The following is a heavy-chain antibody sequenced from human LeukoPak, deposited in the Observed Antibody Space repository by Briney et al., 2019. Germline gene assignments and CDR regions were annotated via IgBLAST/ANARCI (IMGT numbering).Heavy chain of an antibody. V-gene: IGHV3-30*02. Sequence: GGSLRLSCAASGFTFSSYGMHWVRQAPGKGLEWVAFIRYDGSNKYYADSVKGRFTISRDNSKNTLYLQMNSLRAEDTAVYYCAKGSSSRVDYYYYYMDVWGKGTTVTISS. CDR3: AKGSSSRVDYYYYYMDV. J-gene: IGHJ6*03. D-gene: IGHD6-13*01. CDR2: IRYDGSNK. CDR1: GFTFSSYG.